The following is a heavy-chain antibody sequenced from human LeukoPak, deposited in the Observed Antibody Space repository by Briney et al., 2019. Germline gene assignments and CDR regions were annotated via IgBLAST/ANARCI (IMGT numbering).Heavy chain of an antibody. V-gene: IGHV4-30-4*01. CDR2: LYCRPSL. CDR1: GGPISSGEYY. D-gene: IGHD2-2*01. CDR3: ARGDIVVVANFHL. J-gene: IGHJ2*01. Sequence: SETLPLTCTVSGGPISSGEYYWSWIRQPPGKGLEWIGYLYCRPSLYYTPSLKSRLTISVDTSKNQFSLKLSSVTAADTAVYYCARGDIVVVANFHLWGRGTLVTVS.